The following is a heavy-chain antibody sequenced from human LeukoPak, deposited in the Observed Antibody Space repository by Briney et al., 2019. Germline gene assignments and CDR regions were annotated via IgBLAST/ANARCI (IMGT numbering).Heavy chain of an antibody. D-gene: IGHD4-17*01. Sequence: SETLSLTCTVSGGSISSYYWSWIRQPPGKGLEWIGYIYYSGSTNYNPSLKSRVTISVDTSKNQLSLKLSSVTAADTAVYYCARHYGDYYDAFDIWGQGTMVTVSS. J-gene: IGHJ3*02. CDR3: ARHYGDYYDAFDI. CDR2: IYYSGST. CDR1: GGSISSYY. V-gene: IGHV4-59*08.